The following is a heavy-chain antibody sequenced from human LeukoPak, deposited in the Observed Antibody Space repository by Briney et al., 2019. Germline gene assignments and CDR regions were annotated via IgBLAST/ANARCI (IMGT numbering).Heavy chain of an antibody. CDR1: GFTFSNAW. J-gene: IGHJ5*02. CDR3: AKSDMTTYNWFDP. D-gene: IGHD4-11*01. Sequence: AGGSLRLSCAASGFTFSNAWMSWVRQAPGKGLEYVSVISSKGDTTYYGNSVKGRFSTSRDNSRNTVYLQMGSLRAEDTAVYYCAKSDMTTYNWFDPWGQGTLVTVSS. V-gene: IGHV3-64*01. CDR2: ISSKGDTT.